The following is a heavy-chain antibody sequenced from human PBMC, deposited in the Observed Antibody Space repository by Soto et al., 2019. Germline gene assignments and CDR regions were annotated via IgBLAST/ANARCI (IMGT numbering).Heavy chain of an antibody. CDR3: AKDIRYSGYDPFDY. Sequence: SLRLSCSASGFTFSSYAMHWVRQAPGKGLEYVSAISSNGGSTYYADSVKGRFTISRDNSKNTLYLQMSSLRAEDTAVYYCAKDIRYSGYDPFDYWGQRTLVTVSS. J-gene: IGHJ4*02. CDR1: GFTFSSYA. CDR2: ISSNGGST. D-gene: IGHD5-12*01. V-gene: IGHV3-64D*08.